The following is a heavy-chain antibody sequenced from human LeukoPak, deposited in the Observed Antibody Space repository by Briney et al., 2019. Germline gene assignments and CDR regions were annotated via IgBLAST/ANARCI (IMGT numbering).Heavy chain of an antibody. V-gene: IGHV3-74*01. Sequence: GGSLGLSCAASGFTFSSYWMHWVRQAPGKGLVWVSRINGDGSSTSYADSVKGRFTISRDNAKNTLYLQMNSLRAEDTAVYYCARGHCSTTSCSYHWGQGTLVTVSS. J-gene: IGHJ5*02. CDR1: GFTFSSYW. CDR2: INGDGSST. CDR3: ARGHCSTTSCSYH. D-gene: IGHD2-2*01.